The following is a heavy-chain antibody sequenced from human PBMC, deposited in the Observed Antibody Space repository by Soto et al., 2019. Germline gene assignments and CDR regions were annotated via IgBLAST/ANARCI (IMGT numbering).Heavy chain of an antibody. Sequence: QVQLQESGPGLVKPSQTLSLICTVSGDSVISIDYYWSWLRQHPGKGLEWIGYIHYSRSTFDNPPLKSRVTISIATSKTQFSLWRSSVTAAESAVYYCARDRVGVVTSWGQGTPVTVSS. D-gene: IGHD3-3*01. CDR2: IHYSRST. CDR1: GDSVISIDYY. V-gene: IGHV4-31*03. CDR3: ARDRVGVVTS. J-gene: IGHJ5*02.